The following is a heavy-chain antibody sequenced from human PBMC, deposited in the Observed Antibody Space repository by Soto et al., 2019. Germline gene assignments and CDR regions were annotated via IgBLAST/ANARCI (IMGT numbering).Heavy chain of an antibody. CDR3: AKDLIAVAGRLFSGDV. Sequence: QVQLVESGGGVVQPGRSLRLSCAASGFTFSSYGMHWVRQAPGKGLEWVAVISYDGSNKYYADSVKGRFTISRDNSKNTLYLQMNSLRAEDTAVYYCAKDLIAVAGRLFSGDVWGQGTTVTVSS. CDR2: ISYDGSNK. CDR1: GFTFSSYG. D-gene: IGHD6-19*01. V-gene: IGHV3-30*18. J-gene: IGHJ6*02.